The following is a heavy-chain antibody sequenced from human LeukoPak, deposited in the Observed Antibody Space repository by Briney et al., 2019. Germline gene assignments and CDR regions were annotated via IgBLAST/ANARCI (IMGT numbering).Heavy chain of an antibody. Sequence: ASVKVSCKASGYTFTGYYMHWVRQAPGQGLEWMGRINPNSGGTNYAQKFQGRVTMTRDTSISTAYMELSRLRSDDTAVYYRARSGSRELVLFDLGYWGQGTLVTVSS. J-gene: IGHJ4*02. V-gene: IGHV1-2*06. CDR2: INPNSGGT. CDR1: GYTFTGYY. D-gene: IGHD5-24*01. CDR3: ARSGSRELVLFDLGY.